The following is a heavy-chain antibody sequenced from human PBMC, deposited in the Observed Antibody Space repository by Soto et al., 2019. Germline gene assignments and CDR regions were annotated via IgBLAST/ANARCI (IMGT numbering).Heavy chain of an antibody. V-gene: IGHV4-34*01. J-gene: IGHJ4*02. Sequence: PSETLSLTCAVYGGSFSGYYRTWIRQPPGTGLEWIGEINHSGSTNYNPSLKSRVTISVDTSKNQFSLKLTSVTAADTAVYYCARDKIPGLFDYWGQGTLVTVSS. CDR1: GGSFSGYY. CDR2: INHSGST. D-gene: IGHD2-21*01. CDR3: ARDKIPGLFDY.